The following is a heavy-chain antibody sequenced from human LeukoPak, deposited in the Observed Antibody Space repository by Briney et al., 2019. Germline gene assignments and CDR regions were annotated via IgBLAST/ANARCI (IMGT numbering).Heavy chain of an antibody. CDR3: AQGIEMATLSPLRY. CDR1: GYTFTNYG. Sequence: SVKVSCKASGYTFTNYGLSWVRQAPGQGLEWMGWIIPIFGTANYAQKFQGRVTITADKSTSTAYMELSSLRSEDTAVYYCAQGIEMATLSPLRYWGQGTLVTVSS. D-gene: IGHD5-24*01. V-gene: IGHV1-69*06. J-gene: IGHJ4*02. CDR2: IIPIFGTA.